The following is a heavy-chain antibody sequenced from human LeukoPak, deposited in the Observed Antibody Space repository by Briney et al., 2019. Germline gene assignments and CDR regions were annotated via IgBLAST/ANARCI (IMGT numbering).Heavy chain of an antibody. Sequence: GGSLRLSCGASGFTFSKYWMHWVRQAPGKGLEWVSGISWNSGSIGYADSVKGRFTISRDNAKNSLYLQMNSLRAEDTALYYCAKDAYYYDSSGYYFNDAFDIWGQGTMVTVSS. CDR2: ISWNSGSI. V-gene: IGHV3-9*01. CDR1: GFTFSKYW. J-gene: IGHJ3*02. D-gene: IGHD3-22*01. CDR3: AKDAYYYDSSGYYFNDAFDI.